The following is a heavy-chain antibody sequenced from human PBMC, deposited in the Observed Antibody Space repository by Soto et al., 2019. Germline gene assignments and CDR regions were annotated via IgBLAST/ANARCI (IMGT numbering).Heavy chain of an antibody. CDR1: GFTFSDYY. V-gene: IGHV3-11*01. J-gene: IGHJ6*02. CDR2: ISSSGSTI. Sequence: QVQLVESGGGLVKPGGSLRLSCAASGFTFSDYYMSWIRQAPGKGLEWVSYISSSGSTIFYADSAKGRFTISRDNAKNALYLQMNSLRAADPAVFYSARGAAMASAMDVWGQGTTVTVSS. CDR3: ARGAAMASAMDV. D-gene: IGHD5-18*01.